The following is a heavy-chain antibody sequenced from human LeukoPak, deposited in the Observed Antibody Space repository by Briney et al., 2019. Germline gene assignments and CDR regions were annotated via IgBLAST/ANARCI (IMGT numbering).Heavy chain of an antibody. J-gene: IGHJ5*02. CDR3: ARGLADYGDNPRWFDP. Sequence: SVKVSCKASGGPFSSYAISWVRPAPGQGLEWMGGIIPIFGTANYTQKFQGRVTITTDESTSTAYMELSSLRSEDTAVYYCARGLADYGDNPRWFDPWGQGTLVTVSS. CDR2: IIPIFGTA. CDR1: GGPFSSYA. D-gene: IGHD4-17*01. V-gene: IGHV1-69*05.